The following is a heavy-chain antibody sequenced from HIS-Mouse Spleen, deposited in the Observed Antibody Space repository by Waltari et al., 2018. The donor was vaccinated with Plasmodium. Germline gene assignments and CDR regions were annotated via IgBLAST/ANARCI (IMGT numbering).Heavy chain of an antibody. CDR2: FYSGGSK. CDR1: GFTVSSNY. Sequence: EVQLVESGGGLIQPGGSLRLSCSASGFTVSSNYMSWFRQAPGKEMDRLSVFYSGGSKYNVGYLKCRFTIPSDNSKNTLYLQMNSLRAEDTALDYCARGMKSSSSAFDIWGQGTMVTVSS. J-gene: IGHJ3*02. V-gene: IGHV3-53*01. D-gene: IGHD6-6*01. CDR3: ARGMKSSSSAFDI.